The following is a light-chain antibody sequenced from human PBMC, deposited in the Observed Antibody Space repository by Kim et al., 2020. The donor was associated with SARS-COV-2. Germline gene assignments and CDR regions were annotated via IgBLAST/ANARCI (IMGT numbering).Light chain of an antibody. CDR3: SSYTYSKAWV. J-gene: IGLJ3*02. Sequence: GQPLTLSCAGSSSDIGAYRYVSWYQHPPDKAPQLIISDVNKRPSGVSGLFSGSKAGNTASLTISGLQPEDADDYYCSSYTYSKAWVFGGGTQLTVL. CDR2: DVN. CDR1: SSDIGAYRY. V-gene: IGLV2-14*03.